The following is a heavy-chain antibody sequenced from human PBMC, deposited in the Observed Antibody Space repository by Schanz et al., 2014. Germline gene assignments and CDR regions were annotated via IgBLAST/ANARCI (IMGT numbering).Heavy chain of an antibody. CDR2: IYYSGTI. CDR1: GVSIMNSSHS. D-gene: IGHD3-10*01. V-gene: IGHV4-30-4*07. Sequence: QVQLQESGPGLVKPSQTLSLTCAVSGVSIMNSSHSWSWIRQSPGKGPEWIGYIYYSGTISYHPSLGSRVTIRRDGSRNHFPLSLTPGTAADTAVYYCVRSGRWQQGGHFDLWGLGTLVTVSS. J-gene: IGHJ2*01. CDR3: VRSGRWQQGGHFDL.